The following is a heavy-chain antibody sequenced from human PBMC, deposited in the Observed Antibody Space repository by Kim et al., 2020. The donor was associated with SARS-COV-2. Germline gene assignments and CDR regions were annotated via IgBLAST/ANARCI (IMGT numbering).Heavy chain of an antibody. V-gene: IGHV3-23*01. Sequence: YAESGKGRLTISRENSKNTLYLQMNSLRAEDTAVYYCAKFRSSDWRLFDCWGQGTLVTVSS. D-gene: IGHD3-9*01. J-gene: IGHJ4*02. CDR3: AKFRSSDWRLFDC.